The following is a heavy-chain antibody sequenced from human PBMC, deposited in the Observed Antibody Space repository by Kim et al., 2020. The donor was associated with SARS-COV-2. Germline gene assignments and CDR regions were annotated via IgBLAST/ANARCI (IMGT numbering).Heavy chain of an antibody. Sequence: NPSLKSRVTISVDTSKNQFSLKLSSVTAADTAVYYCARRWQQLVRRHFDYWGQGTLVTVSS. V-gene: IGHV4-34*01. J-gene: IGHJ4*02. CDR3: ARRWQQLVRRHFDY. D-gene: IGHD6-13*01.